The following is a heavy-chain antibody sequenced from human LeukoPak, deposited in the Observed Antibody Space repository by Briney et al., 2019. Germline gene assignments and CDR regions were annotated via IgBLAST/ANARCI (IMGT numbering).Heavy chain of an antibody. V-gene: IGHV3-66*03. CDR3: AREGVYGSSGFDC. Sequence: PGGSLRLSCAASGFTVDSNYMSWVRQAPGKGLEWVSVTYSSGNTYYRDSVKGRFTISRDRSKNTLYLQMNSLNSEDTAVYYCAREGVYGSSGFDCWGQGTLVTVSS. CDR1: GFTVDSNY. CDR2: TYSSGNT. D-gene: IGHD3-22*01. J-gene: IGHJ4*02.